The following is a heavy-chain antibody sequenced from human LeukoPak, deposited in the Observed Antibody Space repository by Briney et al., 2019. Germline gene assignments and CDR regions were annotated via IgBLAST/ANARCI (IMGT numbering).Heavy chain of an antibody. CDR2: ISSSANII. D-gene: IGHD3-22*01. CDR3: ARGYPYDSSGYSY. CDR1: GFTFSSYE. J-gene: IGHJ4*02. Sequence: PGGSLRLSCAASGFTFSSYEMNWVRQAPGKGLEWVSYISSSANIIYYAHSVKGRFTISRDNAKNSLYLQMNSLRAEDTAVYYCARGYPYDSSGYSYWGQGTLVTVSS. V-gene: IGHV3-48*03.